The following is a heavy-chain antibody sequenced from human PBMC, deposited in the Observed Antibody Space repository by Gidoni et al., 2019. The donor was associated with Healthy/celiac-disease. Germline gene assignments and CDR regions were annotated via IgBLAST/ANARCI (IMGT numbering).Heavy chain of an antibody. J-gene: IGHJ4*02. Sequence: QITLKESGPTLVQPTQTITLTCTFSGFSLSTSGVGVGWIRQPPGKALEWLALIYWDDDKRYSPSLKSRLTITKDTSKNQVVLTMTNMDPVDTATYDCAHAVAGTNVDYWGQGTLVTVSS. D-gene: IGHD6-19*01. V-gene: IGHV2-5*02. CDR1: GFSLSTSGVG. CDR3: AHAVAGTNVDY. CDR2: IYWDDDK.